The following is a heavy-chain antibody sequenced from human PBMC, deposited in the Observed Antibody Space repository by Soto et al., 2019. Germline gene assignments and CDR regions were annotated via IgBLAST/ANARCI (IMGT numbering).Heavy chain of an antibody. Sequence: PSETLSLTCTVSGGSISSYYLSWIRQPPGKGLEWIGYIYYSGSTNYNPSLKSRVTISVDTSKNQFSLKLSSVTAADTAVYYCARDFRLYVFWSVYRYMDFGGKGPTFTVPS. CDR2: IYYSGST. CDR3: ARDFRLYVFWSVYRYMDF. D-gene: IGHD3-3*01. CDR1: GGSISSYY. J-gene: IGHJ6*03. V-gene: IGHV4-59*01.